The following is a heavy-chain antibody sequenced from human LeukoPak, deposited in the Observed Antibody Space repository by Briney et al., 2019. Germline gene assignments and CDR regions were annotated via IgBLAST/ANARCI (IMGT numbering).Heavy chain of an antibody. CDR2: IYYSGST. Sequence: SETLSLTCTVSGGSISSSSYYWGWIRQPPGKGLEWIGSIYYSGSTHYNPSLKSRVTISVDTSKNQFSLKLSSVTAADTAVYYCARQNLRTYYYYGMDVWGQGTTVTVSS. D-gene: IGHD1-14*01. J-gene: IGHJ6*02. CDR3: ARQNLRTYYYYGMDV. V-gene: IGHV4-39*01. CDR1: GGSISSSSYY.